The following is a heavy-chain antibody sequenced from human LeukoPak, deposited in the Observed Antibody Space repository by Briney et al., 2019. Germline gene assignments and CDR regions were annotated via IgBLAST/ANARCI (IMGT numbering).Heavy chain of an antibody. CDR3: ARVYYYGSGYREYYFDY. V-gene: IGHV4-30-2*01. D-gene: IGHD3-10*01. Sequence: PSQTLSLTCAVSGGSISSGGYSWSWIRQPPGKGLEWIGYIYHSGSTYYNPSLKSRVAISVDRSKNQFSLKLSSVTAADTAVYYCARVYYYGSGYREYYFDYWGQGTLVTVSS. CDR2: IYHSGST. J-gene: IGHJ4*02. CDR1: GGSISSGGYS.